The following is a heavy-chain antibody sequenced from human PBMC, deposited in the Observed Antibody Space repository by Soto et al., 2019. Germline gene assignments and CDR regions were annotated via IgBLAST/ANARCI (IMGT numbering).Heavy chain of an antibody. CDR3: ARDRGPNTLDY. Sequence: PGGSLRLSCAVSGFTFSNYWMTWVRQAPGKGLEWVAYMNQDGSQIYYVVSLRGRFTISRDNAKNSLYLQMNSLRVDDTAVYYCARDRGPNTLDYWGQGTLVTVSS. J-gene: IGHJ4*02. CDR1: GFTFSNYW. V-gene: IGHV3-7*01. D-gene: IGHD2-2*02. CDR2: MNQDGSQI.